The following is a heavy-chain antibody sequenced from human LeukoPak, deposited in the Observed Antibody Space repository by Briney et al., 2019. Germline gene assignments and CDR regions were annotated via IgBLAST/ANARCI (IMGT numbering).Heavy chain of an antibody. CDR3: ARGTVVVVITSLDP. D-gene: IGHD3-22*01. CDR2: IYHSGST. J-gene: IGHJ5*02. Sequence: PSQTLSLTCTVSGDSISSGDYYWPWLRQPPGKALEWIGYIYHSGSTYYNPSLNSRVTISVDTSKNQFSLKLASVTAADTAVYYCARGTVVVVITSLDPWGQGTLVTVSS. V-gene: IGHV4-30-4*08. CDR1: GDSISSGDYY.